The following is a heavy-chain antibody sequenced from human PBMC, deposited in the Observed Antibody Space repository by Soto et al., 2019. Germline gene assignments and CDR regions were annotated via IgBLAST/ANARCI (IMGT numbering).Heavy chain of an antibody. CDR3: ARQAPSSTVTTLAGFDH. CDR2: IDPSDSYT. V-gene: IGHV5-10-1*01. Sequence: GESLKISCKGSGYSFTSYWISWVRQMPGKGLEWMGRIDPSDSYTNYSPSFQGHVTISADKSISTAYLQWSSLKASDTAMYYCARQAPSSTVTTLAGFDHWGQGTLVTVSS. D-gene: IGHD4-17*01. J-gene: IGHJ4*02. CDR1: GYSFTSYW.